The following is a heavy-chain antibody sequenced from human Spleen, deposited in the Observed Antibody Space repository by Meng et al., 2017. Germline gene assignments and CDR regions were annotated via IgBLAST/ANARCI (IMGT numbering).Heavy chain of an antibody. CDR1: GYTFTGYY. Sequence: ASVKVSCKASGYTFTGYYMYWVRQAPGQGLEWMGWIKPNNGDTDFAQKFQGRVTMTWDTSISTAYMELSSLRSGDTAVYYCARDLGGYSDYDYRPPYYFYGMDVWGQGTTVTVSS. CDR3: ARDLGGYSDYDYRPPYYFYGMDV. D-gene: IGHD5-12*01. J-gene: IGHJ6*02. CDR2: IKPNNGDT. V-gene: IGHV1-2*02.